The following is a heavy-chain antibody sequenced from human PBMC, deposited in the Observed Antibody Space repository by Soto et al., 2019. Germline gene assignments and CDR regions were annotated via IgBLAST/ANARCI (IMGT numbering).Heavy chain of an antibody. CDR2: TSAYNGNT. Sequence: ASVKVSCKASGYTFTSYGISWVRQAPGQGLEWMGWTSAYNGNTNYAQKLQGRVTMTTDTSTSTAYMELRSLRSDDTAVYYCAREKKDSSGYYYVPGGWFDPWGQGTLVTVSS. CDR3: AREKKDSSGYYYVPGGWFDP. CDR1: GYTFTSYG. V-gene: IGHV1-18*01. D-gene: IGHD3-22*01. J-gene: IGHJ5*02.